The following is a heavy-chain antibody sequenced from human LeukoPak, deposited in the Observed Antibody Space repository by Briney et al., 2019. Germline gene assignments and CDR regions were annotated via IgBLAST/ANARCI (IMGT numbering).Heavy chain of an antibody. J-gene: IGHJ4*02. V-gene: IGHV1-46*01. CDR2: INPSGGST. Sequence: ASVKVSCKASGYTFTSYYMHWVRQAPGQGLEWMGIINPSGGSTSYAQKFQGRVTMTRDMSTSTVYMELSSLRSDDTAVYYCANTYYYDSSGYPGDYWGQGTLVTVSS. CDR1: GYTFTSYY. D-gene: IGHD3-22*01. CDR3: ANTYYYDSSGYPGDY.